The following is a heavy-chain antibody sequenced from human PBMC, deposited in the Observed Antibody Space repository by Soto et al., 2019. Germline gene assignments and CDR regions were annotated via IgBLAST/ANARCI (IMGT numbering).Heavy chain of an antibody. CDR1: GGSVSSGSYY. Sequence: PSETLSLTCTVSGGSVSSGSYYWSWIRQPPGKGLEWIGYIYYSGSTNYNPSLKSRVTISVDTSKNQFSLKLSSVTAADTAVYYCARGFSGWSPFDYWGQGTLVTVSS. D-gene: IGHD6-19*01. CDR2: IYYSGST. J-gene: IGHJ4*02. CDR3: ARGFSGWSPFDY. V-gene: IGHV4-61*01.